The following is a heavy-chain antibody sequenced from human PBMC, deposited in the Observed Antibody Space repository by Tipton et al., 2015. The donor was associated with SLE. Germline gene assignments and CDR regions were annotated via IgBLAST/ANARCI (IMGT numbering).Heavy chain of an antibody. V-gene: IGHV4-31*03. CDR1: GGSIRSSRHF. Sequence: LRLSCTVSGGSIRSSRHFWGWIRQHPGKGLEWIGYIYNSGGTDYNPSLKSRVTISADTSKNHFSLNLSSVTAADTAVYYCARGGVGGYDYFDYWGQGALVTVSS. CDR2: IYNSGGT. J-gene: IGHJ4*02. CDR3: ARGGVGGYDYFDY. D-gene: IGHD5-12*01.